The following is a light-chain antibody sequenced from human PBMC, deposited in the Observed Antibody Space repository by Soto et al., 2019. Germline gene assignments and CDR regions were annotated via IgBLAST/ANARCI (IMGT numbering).Light chain of an antibody. CDR1: QSVSSN. CDR3: QQYNNWPIH. J-gene: IGKJ3*01. CDR2: GAS. V-gene: IGKV3-15*01. Sequence: EIVMTQSPATLSVSPGERATLSCRASQSVSSNLAWYQQKPGQAPRLLIYGASTRATGIPARFSGSGSGTEFTLTISSLQSEDFAVYYCQQYNNWPIHLGPGTKVDIK.